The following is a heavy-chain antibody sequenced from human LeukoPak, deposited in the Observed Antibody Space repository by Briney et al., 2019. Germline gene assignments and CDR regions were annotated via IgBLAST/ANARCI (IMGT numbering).Heavy chain of an antibody. Sequence: GGSLRLSCAASGFTFSSYAMSWVRQAPGKGLEWVSAISGGGGSTYYADSVKGRFTISRDNSKNTLYLQMNSLRAEDTAVYYCAKDLEATTGPNWFDPWGQGTLVTVSS. D-gene: IGHD5-12*01. J-gene: IGHJ5*02. CDR2: ISGGGGST. V-gene: IGHV3-23*01. CDR1: GFTFSSYA. CDR3: AKDLEATTGPNWFDP.